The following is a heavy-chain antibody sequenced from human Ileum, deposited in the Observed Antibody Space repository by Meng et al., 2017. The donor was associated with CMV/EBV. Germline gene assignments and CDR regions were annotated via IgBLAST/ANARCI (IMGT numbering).Heavy chain of an antibody. Sequence: QGQLQGSGPGLGNTSATLSPTCAVSGGSVNNYYWSWIRQSAGKGLEWIGRFYSSDTYNYHPSLDSRVTMSLDTSKNQFSLNLRSVTAADTATYYCARGPGASTREGFDYWGLGTLVTVSS. CDR3: ARGPGASTREGFDY. V-gene: IGHV4-4*07. CDR1: GGSVNNYY. J-gene: IGHJ4*02. CDR2: FYSSDTY. D-gene: IGHD1-26*01.